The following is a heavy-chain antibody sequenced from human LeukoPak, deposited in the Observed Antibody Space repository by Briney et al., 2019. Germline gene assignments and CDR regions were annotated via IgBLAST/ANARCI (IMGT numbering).Heavy chain of an antibody. CDR3: ARGGIASDGSGSFDY. CDR1: GFTFSSYW. J-gene: IGHJ4*02. D-gene: IGHD3-10*01. Sequence: GGSLRLSCAASGFTFSSYWMYWVRQAPGKGLEWVAVIWYDGSNRYYEDSVKGRFTISRDKSKNTLYLQMNSLRAEDTAVYYCARGGIASDGSGSFDYWGQGILVTVSS. V-gene: IGHV3-33*07. CDR2: IWYDGSNR.